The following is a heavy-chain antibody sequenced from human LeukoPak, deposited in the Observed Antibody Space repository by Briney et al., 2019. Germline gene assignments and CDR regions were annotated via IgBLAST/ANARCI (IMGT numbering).Heavy chain of an antibody. V-gene: IGHV1-2*02. CDR1: VYTFTGYY. CDR2: INPNSGST. Sequence: ASLKLSCKASVYTFTGYYMPWVRQAPGPGLEWMECINPNSGSTNYAQKCQGRVTIARDKSNSTAYMGLSRPRADDADLYYRAIYIPLWGNWGQGKMIIVSS. D-gene: IGHD3-16*01. CDR3: AIYIPLWGN. J-gene: IGHJ3*01.